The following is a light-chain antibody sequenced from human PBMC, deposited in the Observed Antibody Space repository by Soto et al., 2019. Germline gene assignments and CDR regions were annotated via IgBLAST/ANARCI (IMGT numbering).Light chain of an antibody. CDR1: QYLSSN. J-gene: IGKJ1*01. CDR3: QQSDSWPRT. Sequence: EIVMTQSPATLSVSPWQRVTLSCRASQYLSSNLVCYQQKDGQAPRLLIYGASTRATGVPARFSGSGSGTEFTLTISSLQSEDFAVYYCQQSDSWPRTFGHGTKVDIK. CDR2: GAS. V-gene: IGKV3-15*01.